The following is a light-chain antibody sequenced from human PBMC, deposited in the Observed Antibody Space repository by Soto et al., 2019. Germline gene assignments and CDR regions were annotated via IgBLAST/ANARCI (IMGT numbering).Light chain of an antibody. CDR3: QHYNSYSEA. V-gene: IGKV1-5*01. Sequence: GDRVTITCRASQSVTTWLAWYQQKPGKAPKLLIYDASSVESGVPLRFSGGGSGTEFTLTISSLQPDDFATYYCQHYNSYSEAFGQGTKVDIK. CDR2: DAS. CDR1: QSVTTW. J-gene: IGKJ1*01.